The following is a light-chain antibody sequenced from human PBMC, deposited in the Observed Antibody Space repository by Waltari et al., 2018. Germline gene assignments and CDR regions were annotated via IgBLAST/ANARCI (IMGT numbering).Light chain of an antibody. CDR1: QSLGNNY. Sequence: EIVLTQSPGTLSRSPGDKATLSCRASQSLGNNYLAWYQQRPGQSPRLLIYDIFYRATGIPDKFSGSGSGTDFTLTISRLEPEDFAVYYCQQYNTPLTFGGGTTV. CDR3: QQYNTPLT. V-gene: IGKV3-20*01. CDR2: DIF. J-gene: IGKJ4*01.